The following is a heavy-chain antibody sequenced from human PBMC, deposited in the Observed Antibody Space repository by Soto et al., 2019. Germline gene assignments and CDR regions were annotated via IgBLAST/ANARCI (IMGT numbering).Heavy chain of an antibody. Sequence: GGSLRLSCAASGFTFSSYSMNWVRQAPGKGLEWVSSISSSSSYIYYADSVKGRFTISRDNAKNSLYLQMNSLRAEDTAVYYCASGLLDIVVVPAAIFVPLDQDLKGPKFDYWGQGTLVTVSS. J-gene: IGHJ4*02. V-gene: IGHV3-21*01. CDR2: ISSSSSYI. CDR1: GFTFSSYS. CDR3: ASGLLDIVVVPAAIFVPLDQDLKGPKFDY. D-gene: IGHD2-2*03.